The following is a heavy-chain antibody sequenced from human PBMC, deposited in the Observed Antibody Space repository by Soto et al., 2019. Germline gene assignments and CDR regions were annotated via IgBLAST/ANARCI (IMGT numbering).Heavy chain of an antibody. CDR3: AKPTSFVTCFDS. D-gene: IGHD3-16*02. CDR2: ISHDGTDK. Sequence: GGSLRLSCAASGFTFWKFGLHWVRQSPREGLEWVALISHDGTDKYYAGSVKGRFTISRDNSKDTLFLHMDNLRPEDTGIYYCAKPTSFVTCFDSWGQGTLVTVSS. J-gene: IGHJ5*01. CDR1: GFTFWKFG. V-gene: IGHV3-30*18.